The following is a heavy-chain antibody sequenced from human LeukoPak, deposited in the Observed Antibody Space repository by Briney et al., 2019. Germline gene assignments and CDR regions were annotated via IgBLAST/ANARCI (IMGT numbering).Heavy chain of an antibody. CDR1: GGSINNYY. J-gene: IGHJ2*01. D-gene: IGHD1-20*01. CDR2: IYQSGSA. V-gene: IGHV4-59*12. Sequence: SETLSLTCTASGGSINNYYWSWIRQSPGKGLECIGEIYQSGSANYNPSLKSRVSISLDKSKTQFSLKLTSVTAADTAVYYCASRITTAFDLWGRGTLVTVSS. CDR3: ASRITTAFDL.